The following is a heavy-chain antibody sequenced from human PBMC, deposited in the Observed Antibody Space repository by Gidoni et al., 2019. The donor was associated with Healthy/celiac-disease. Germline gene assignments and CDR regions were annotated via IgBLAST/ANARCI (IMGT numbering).Heavy chain of an antibody. CDR3: ARDLEYSSGWYPSLVDY. D-gene: IGHD6-19*01. V-gene: IGHV1-46*01. J-gene: IGHJ4*02. CDR2: INPRGGST. CDR1: GYTFTSYY. Sequence: QVQLVQSGAEVKKPGASVKVSCKASGYTFTSYYMHWVRQAPGQGLEWMGIINPRGGSTSYAQKFKGRVTMTRDTSTSTVYMELSSLRSEDTAVYYCARDLEYSSGWYPSLVDYWGQGTLVTVSS.